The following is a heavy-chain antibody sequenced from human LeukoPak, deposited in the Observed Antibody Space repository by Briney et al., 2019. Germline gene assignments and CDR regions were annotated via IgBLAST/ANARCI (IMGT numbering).Heavy chain of an antibody. CDR1: GFTFSSYS. CDR3: ARGRYCSSTSCYSFGGYYFDY. CDR2: ISSSSSYI. D-gene: IGHD2-2*02. V-gene: IGHV3-21*01. J-gene: IGHJ4*02. Sequence: PGGSLRLSCAASGFTFSSYSMNWVRQAPGKGLEWVSSISSSSSYIYYADSVKGRFTISRDNSKNTLYLQMNSLRAEDTAVYYCARGRYCSSTSCYSFGGYYFDYWGQGTLVTVSS.